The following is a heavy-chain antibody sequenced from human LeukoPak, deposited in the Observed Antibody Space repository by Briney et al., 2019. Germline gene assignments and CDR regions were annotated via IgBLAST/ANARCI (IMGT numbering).Heavy chain of an antibody. V-gene: IGHV3-21*01. D-gene: IGHD6-13*01. CDR2: ISSSSRNI. CDR1: GFSFSGYD. CDR3: ARGGAAAGTPYYFDY. Sequence: GGSLRLSCAASGFSFSGYDMNWVRQAPGKGLEWVSSISSSSRNIYYADSVKGRFTISRDSAENSLYLQMNSLRAEDTAVYYCARGGAAAGTPYYFDYWGQGTQITVSS. J-gene: IGHJ4*02.